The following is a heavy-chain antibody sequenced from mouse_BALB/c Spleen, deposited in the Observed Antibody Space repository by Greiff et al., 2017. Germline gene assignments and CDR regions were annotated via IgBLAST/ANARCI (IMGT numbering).Heavy chain of an antibody. CDR3: ARHGGGNLDY. D-gene: IGHD1-1*02. Sequence: EVQVEESGGELVKPGGSLKLSCAASGFTFSSYGMSWVRQTPDQRLEWVATISSGGSYTYYPNSVKGRSTISRDNAKNTLYLQMSSLKSEDTAMYYCARHGGGNLDYWGQGTTLTVSA. CDR2: ISSGGSYT. V-gene: IGHV5-6*01. CDR1: GFTFSSYG. J-gene: IGHJ2*01.